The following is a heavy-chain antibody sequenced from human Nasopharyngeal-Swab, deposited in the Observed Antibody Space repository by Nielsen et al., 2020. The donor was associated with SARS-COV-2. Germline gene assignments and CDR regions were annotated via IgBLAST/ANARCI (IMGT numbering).Heavy chain of an antibody. CDR1: GYTFTSYD. J-gene: IGHJ6*03. Sequence: ASVKVSCKASGYTFTSYDINWVRQATGQGLEWMGWMNPNSGNTGYAQKFQGRVTMTRNTSISTAYMELSSLRSEGTAVYYCARVYCTNGVCSPPEYYYYYYMDVWGKGTTVTVSS. D-gene: IGHD2-8*01. CDR3: ARVYCTNGVCSPPEYYYYYYMDV. CDR2: MNPNSGNT. V-gene: IGHV1-8*01.